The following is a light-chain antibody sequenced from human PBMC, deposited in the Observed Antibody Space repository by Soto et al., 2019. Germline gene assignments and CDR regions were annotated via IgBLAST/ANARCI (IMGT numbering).Light chain of an antibody. J-gene: IGKJ1*01. CDR1: QNVISN. CDR2: SAS. CDR3: QQYGSSPWT. V-gene: IGKV3-20*01. Sequence: EIVMTQSPGTLSVSPGERATLSCRASQNVISNLAWYQQRPGQAPRLLIYSASTRATGIPDRFSGSGSGTDFTLTISRLEPEDFAVYYCQQYGSSPWTFGQGTKVDIK.